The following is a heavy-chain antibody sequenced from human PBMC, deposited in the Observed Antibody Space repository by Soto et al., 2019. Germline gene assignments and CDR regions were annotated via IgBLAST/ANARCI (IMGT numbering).Heavy chain of an antibody. Sequence: EAQLLESGGSLVRPGGSLGLSCAASGITLSDSAMTWVRQAPGKGLEWISSLTGDAKTTYYADSVKGRFTVSRDISKNTCYLQRDSLRADDTAMYFCARITRSWGQGTLVTVSS. CDR1: GITLSDSA. CDR2: LTGDAKTT. J-gene: IGHJ5*02. D-gene: IGHD3-3*01. CDR3: ARITRS. V-gene: IGHV3-23*01.